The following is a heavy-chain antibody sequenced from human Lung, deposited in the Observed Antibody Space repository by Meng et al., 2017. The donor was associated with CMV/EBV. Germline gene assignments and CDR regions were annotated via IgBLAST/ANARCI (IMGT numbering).Heavy chain of an antibody. D-gene: IGHD5-18*01. CDR3: ARDPPRPGYNFDS. CDR1: GFTFSGYW. V-gene: IGHV3-74*01. Sequence: LTXXASGFTFSGYWMHWVRQAPGKGLVWVSRIKSDDSSISYADSVKGRFTISRDNAKNTLYLQMNSLRDEDTAVYYCARDPPRPGYNFDSWGQGTLVTVSS. J-gene: IGHJ4*02. CDR2: IKSDDSSI.